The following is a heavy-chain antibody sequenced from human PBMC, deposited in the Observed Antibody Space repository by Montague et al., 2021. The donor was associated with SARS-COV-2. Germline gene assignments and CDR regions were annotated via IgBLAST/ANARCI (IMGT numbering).Heavy chain of an antibody. CDR3: VHFLHRGSPNWRFGF. V-gene: IGHV2-5*01. CDR1: GFSLDTSGEA. CDR2: IYWYDEG. J-gene: IGHJ2*01. D-gene: IGHD1-1*01. Sequence: PALVKPTQTLTLTCTFSGFSLDTSGEAVGWIRQPPGKALEWLAVIYWYDEGRYSPSLKSRLTIRKGTSKNQVVLTMTNMDPVDTATYFCVHFLHRGSPNWRFGFWGRGSLVPDSS.